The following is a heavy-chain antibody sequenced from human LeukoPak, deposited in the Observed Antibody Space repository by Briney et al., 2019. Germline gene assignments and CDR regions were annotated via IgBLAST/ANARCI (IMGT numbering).Heavy chain of an antibody. J-gene: IGHJ4*02. D-gene: IGHD3-10*01. CDR2: IETGGAST. CDR3: AKESGDALYISTYYYGSGSYYFDY. CDR1: GFTFSSYG. Sequence: AGGSLRLSCAASGFTFSSYGMSWVRQAPGKGLEWVSAIETGGASTYYADSVKGRFSISRDNSKNTLYLQMNSLRAEDTAVYYCAKESGDALYISTYYYGSGSYYFDYWGQGTLVTVSS. V-gene: IGHV3-23*01.